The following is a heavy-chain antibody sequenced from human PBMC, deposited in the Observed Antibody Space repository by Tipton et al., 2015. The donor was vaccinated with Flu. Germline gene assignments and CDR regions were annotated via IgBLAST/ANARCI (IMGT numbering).Heavy chain of an antibody. CDR1: GGSISSSSYY. CDR3: ASSKYDYVWGSYRPLAFDI. V-gene: IGHV4-39*07. D-gene: IGHD3-16*02. Sequence: TLSLTCTVSGGSISSSSYYWGWIRQPPGKGLEWIGSIYYSGSTYYNPSLKSRVTISVDTSKNQFSLKLSSVTAADTAVYYCASSKYDYVWGSYRPLAFDIWGQGTMVTVSS. J-gene: IGHJ3*02. CDR2: IYYSGST.